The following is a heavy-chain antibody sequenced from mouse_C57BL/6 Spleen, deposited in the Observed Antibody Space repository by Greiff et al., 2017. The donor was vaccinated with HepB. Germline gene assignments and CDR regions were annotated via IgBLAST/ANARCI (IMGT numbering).Heavy chain of an antibody. CDR1: GYTFTSYW. D-gene: IGHD2-4*01. Sequence: QVHVKQPGAELVRPGSSVKLSCKASGYTFTSYWMHWVKQRPIQGLEWIGNIDPSDSETNYNQKFKDKATLTVDKSSSTAYMQLSSLTSEDSAVYYCARSGDYDYWGQGTTLTVSS. CDR3: ARSGDYDY. CDR2: IDPSDSET. V-gene: IGHV1-52*01. J-gene: IGHJ2*01.